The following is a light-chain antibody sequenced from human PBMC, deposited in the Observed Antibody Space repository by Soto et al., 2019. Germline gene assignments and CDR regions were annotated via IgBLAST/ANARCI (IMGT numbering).Light chain of an antibody. CDR1: QSISSW. Sequence: DIPMTQSPSTLSASIGDRVTITCRASQSISSWLAWYQQKQGKAPKLLIYKASSLESGVPSRFSGSGSGTEFTLAISSLQPDDFAAYYFQQYSTYVWAFGQGAKVEI. CDR3: QQYSTYVWA. J-gene: IGKJ1*01. CDR2: KAS. V-gene: IGKV1-5*03.